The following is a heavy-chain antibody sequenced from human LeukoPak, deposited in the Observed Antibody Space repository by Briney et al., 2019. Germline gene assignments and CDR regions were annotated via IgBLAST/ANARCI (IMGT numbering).Heavy chain of an antibody. CDR3: ARVPLYDRNDYYYPH. D-gene: IGHD3-22*01. J-gene: IGHJ1*01. V-gene: IGHV1-3*01. CDR1: GYTFTSYA. Sequence: GASVKVSCKASGYTFTSYAMHWVRQAPGQRLEWMGWINAGNGDTKYSQKFQGRVTITRDTSASTAYMELSSLRSEDTAVYYCARVPLYDRNDYYYPHWGQGTVVTVSS. CDR2: INAGNGDT.